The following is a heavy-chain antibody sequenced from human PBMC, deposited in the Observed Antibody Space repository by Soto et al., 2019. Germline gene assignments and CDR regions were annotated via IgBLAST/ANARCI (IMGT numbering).Heavy chain of an antibody. D-gene: IGHD2-21*01. CDR2: IYHSGST. J-gene: IGHJ5*02. CDR3: VIDGAGAYGLGCFGP. Sequence: QVQLQESGPGLVKPSQTLSLSYTVSGDSISRGGYYWNWIRQHPSEGLEWIGYIYHSGSTNYNPSLKSLVTISVSTSNTELSLELTTVTAAETAVYYCVIDGAGAYGLGCFGPWGQGILVTVSS. V-gene: IGHV4-31*01. CDR1: GDSISRGGYY.